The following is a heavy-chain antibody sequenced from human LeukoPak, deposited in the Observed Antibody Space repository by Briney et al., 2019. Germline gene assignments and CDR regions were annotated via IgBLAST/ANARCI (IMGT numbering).Heavy chain of an antibody. D-gene: IGHD3-10*01. J-gene: IGHJ4*02. CDR3: ARTKTMVRGVNQHSLFGY. Sequence: ASVKVSCKASGYTFTSYDINWVRQATGQGLEWMGWMNPNSGNTGYAQKFQGRVTMTRNTSISTAYMELSSLRSEDTAVYYCARTKTMVRGVNQHSLFGYWGQGTLVTVSS. V-gene: IGHV1-8*01. CDR2: MNPNSGNT. CDR1: GYTFTSYD.